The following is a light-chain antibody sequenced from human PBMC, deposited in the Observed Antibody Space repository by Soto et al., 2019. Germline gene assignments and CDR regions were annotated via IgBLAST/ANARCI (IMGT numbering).Light chain of an antibody. CDR1: QSVSSSY. J-gene: IGKJ2*01. V-gene: IGKV3-20*01. Sequence: EIVLTQSPDTLSLSPGERATLSCRASQSVSSSYLAWYQQKPGQAPRLLIHGTSSRATGIPDRFSGSGSGTDLTLTISRLEPEDFAVYYCQQFAGSPPYTFGQGTRLDIK. CDR2: GTS. CDR3: QQFAGSPPYT.